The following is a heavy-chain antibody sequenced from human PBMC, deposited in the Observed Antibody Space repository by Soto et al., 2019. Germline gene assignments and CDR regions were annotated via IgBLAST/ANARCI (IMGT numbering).Heavy chain of an antibody. D-gene: IGHD6-13*01. V-gene: IGHV1-8*02. CDR2: MNPINGAT. CDR1: GYDFTAYD. J-gene: IGHJ6*02. CDR3: GRGPSPRAPAGGTPYYYAMDV. Sequence: QVQLVQSGAEVKQSGASVKVSCKASGYDFTAYDINWVRQASGQGLEWMGWMNPINGATGSAWRLQGRVSMTRNTATGTAYLELTSLRSDDSAVYYCGRGPSPRAPAGGTPYYYAMDVWGQGTTVTVSS.